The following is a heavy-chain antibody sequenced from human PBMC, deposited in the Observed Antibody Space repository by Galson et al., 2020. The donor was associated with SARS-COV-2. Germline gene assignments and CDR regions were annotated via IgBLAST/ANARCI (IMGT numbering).Heavy chain of an antibody. D-gene: IGHD3-22*01. V-gene: IGHV3-23*01. J-gene: IGHJ4*02. Sequence: GESLKISCAGFGIPFSSHALRRVRQAPGKGLEWGSAISGRGGSTYYADSVKGRFTISRDYSKNTLYLQMNSLRAEDTAVYYCAKGASGHYDSSGYYLGGFDYWGQGTLVTVSS. CDR3: AKGASGHYDSSGYYLGGFDY. CDR2: ISGRGGST. CDR1: GIPFSSHA.